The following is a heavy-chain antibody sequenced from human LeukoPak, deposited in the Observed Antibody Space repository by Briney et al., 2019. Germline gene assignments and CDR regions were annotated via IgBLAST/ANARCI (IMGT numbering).Heavy chain of an antibody. J-gene: IGHJ5*02. CDR2: ISAYNGNT. CDR3: ARDLSTILRPNWFDP. Sequence: ASVKVSCKASGYTFTSYGISWVRQAPGQGLEWMGWISAYNGNTNYAQKLQGRVTMTTDTSTSTAYMELRSLRSDDTAVYYCARDLSTILRPNWFDPWGQGTLVTVSS. CDR1: GYTFTSYG. D-gene: IGHD3-3*01. V-gene: IGHV1-18*01.